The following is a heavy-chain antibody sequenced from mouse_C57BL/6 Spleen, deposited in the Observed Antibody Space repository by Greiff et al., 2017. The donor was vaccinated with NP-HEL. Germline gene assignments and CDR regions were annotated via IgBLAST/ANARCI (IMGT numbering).Heavy chain of an antibody. CDR1: GFNIKDYY. Sequence: EVKLVESGAELVRPGASVKLSCTASGFNIKDYYMHWVKQRPEQGLEWIGRIDPEDGETEYAPKFQGKATMTADTSSNTAYLQLSSLTAEDTAVYYCTLTTKGYFDYWGQGTTLTVSS. CDR3: TLTTKGYFDY. V-gene: IGHV14-1*01. D-gene: IGHD2-1*01. CDR2: IDPEDGET. J-gene: IGHJ2*01.